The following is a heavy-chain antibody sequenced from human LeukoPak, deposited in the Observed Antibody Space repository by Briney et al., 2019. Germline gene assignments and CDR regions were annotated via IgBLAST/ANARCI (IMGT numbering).Heavy chain of an antibody. CDR1: GGSISTYY. D-gene: IGHD3-10*01. CDR2: IYYSGTT. V-gene: IGHV4-59*01. J-gene: IGHJ3*02. Sequence: SETLSLTCTVSGGSISTYYWSWIRQPPGKGLEWNGYIYYSGTTNYNPSLKSRVSISVDTSRNHFSLNLSSVTAADTAVYYCARVRKSSSRGNPFGTKADAFDIWGQGTMVTVSS. CDR3: ARVRKSSSRGNPFGTKADAFDI.